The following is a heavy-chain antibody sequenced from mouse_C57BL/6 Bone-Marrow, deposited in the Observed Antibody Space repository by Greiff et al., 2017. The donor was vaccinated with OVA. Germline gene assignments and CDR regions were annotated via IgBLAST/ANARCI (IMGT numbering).Heavy chain of an antibody. CDR1: GYTFTSYW. CDR2: IDPGSGST. D-gene: IGHD3-1*01. J-gene: IGHJ2*01. Sequence: QVQLKQPGAELVRPGASVKMSCKASGYTFTSYWITWVKQRPGQGLEWIGDIDPGSGSTNYNEKFKSKATLTVDTSSSTAYMQLSSLTSEDSAGYYCASRDWNYWGQGTTLTVSS. V-gene: IGHV1-55*01. CDR3: ASRDWNY.